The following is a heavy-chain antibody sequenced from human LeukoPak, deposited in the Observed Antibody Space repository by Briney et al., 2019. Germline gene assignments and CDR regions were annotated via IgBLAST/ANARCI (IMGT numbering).Heavy chain of an antibody. V-gene: IGHV3-30*18. CDR3: AKETVPSRTAMAPDY. Sequence: PGGSLRLSCAASGFTFSSYGMHWVRQAPGKGLEWVAVISYDGSNKYYADSVKGRFTISRDNSKNTLYLQMNSLRAEDTAVYYCAKETVPSRTAMAPDYWGQGTLVTVSS. D-gene: IGHD5-18*01. J-gene: IGHJ4*02. CDR2: ISYDGSNK. CDR1: GFTFSSYG.